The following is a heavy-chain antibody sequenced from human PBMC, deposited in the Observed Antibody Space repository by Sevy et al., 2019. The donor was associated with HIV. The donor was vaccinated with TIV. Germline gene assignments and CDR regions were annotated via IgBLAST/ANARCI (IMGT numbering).Heavy chain of an antibody. CDR2: IRSKDYGGAT. V-gene: IGHV3-49*03. Sequence: GGSLRLSCTGSRFTFGDYAMSWFRQAPGMGLEWVGFIRSKDYGGATEYAASVKGRFTISRDDSKSIADLQMNSLKTEDTAVYYCTRGYYYDSSGYSDYWGHGTLVTVSS. J-gene: IGHJ4*01. CDR1: RFTFGDYA. CDR3: TRGYYYDSSGYSDY. D-gene: IGHD3-22*01.